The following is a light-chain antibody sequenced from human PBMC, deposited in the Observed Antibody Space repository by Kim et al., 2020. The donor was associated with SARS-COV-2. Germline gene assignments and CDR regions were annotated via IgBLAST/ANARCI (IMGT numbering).Light chain of an antibody. J-gene: IGLJ2*01. V-gene: IGLV3-1*01. CDR3: PAWDSLPAV. Sequence: SYELTQPPSVSVSPGQTASITCSGDKLGDKYACWYQQKPGQSPVLVIYQDSKRPSGLPERFSGSNSGNTATLTISGTQAMDEADYYCPAWDSLPAVFGGG. CDR2: QDS. CDR1: KLGDKY.